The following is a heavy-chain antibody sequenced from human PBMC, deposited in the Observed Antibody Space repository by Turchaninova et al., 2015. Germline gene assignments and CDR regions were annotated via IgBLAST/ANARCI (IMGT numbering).Heavy chain of an antibody. CDR2: SNTDGSGT. CDR1: GFTFSSYW. D-gene: IGHD4-23*01. V-gene: IGHV3-74*01. Sequence: EVQLVESGGGLVQPGGSLRLSCAASGFTFSSYWIHWVSHAPGKGMVWVAGSNTDGSGTGXXDPXXXRFXXSSDXAKNTXXLEXXXLRAEDTXXXYCARDKGLXTPFXXWGQGTLVTXSS. J-gene: IGHJ4*02. CDR3: ARDKGLXTPFXX.